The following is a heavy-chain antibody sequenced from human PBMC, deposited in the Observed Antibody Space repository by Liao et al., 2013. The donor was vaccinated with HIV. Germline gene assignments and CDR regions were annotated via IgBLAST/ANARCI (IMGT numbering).Heavy chain of an antibody. CDR1: GGSIRGGSYY. CDR2: IYSSGSS. Sequence: QVQLQESGPGLVKPSQTLSLTCSVSGGSIRGGSYYWGWIRQPAGKGLEWVGHIYSSGSSNYNPALKSRITISVDTSKRQFSLSLTSVTAADTAVYYCARVHLGLRRGNWLDPWSQGTLVIVSS. V-gene: IGHV4-61*02. J-gene: IGHJ5*02. D-gene: IGHD3-10*01. CDR3: ARVHLGLRRGNWLDP.